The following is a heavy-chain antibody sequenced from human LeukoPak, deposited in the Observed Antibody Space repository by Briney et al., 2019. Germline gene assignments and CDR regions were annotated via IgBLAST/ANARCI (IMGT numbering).Heavy chain of an antibody. V-gene: IGHV3-11*01. J-gene: IGHJ4*02. CDR2: ISSDGNTI. Sequence: KPGGSLRLSCTVSGFTFSDYYMSWIRQAPGKGLEWVSYISSDGNTIYHADSVKGRFTISRDNGQNSLYLQLNRLRAEDTAVYYCARGFYRSPPFDYWGQGTQVTVSS. D-gene: IGHD2-15*01. CDR1: GFTFSDYY. CDR3: ARGFYRSPPFDY.